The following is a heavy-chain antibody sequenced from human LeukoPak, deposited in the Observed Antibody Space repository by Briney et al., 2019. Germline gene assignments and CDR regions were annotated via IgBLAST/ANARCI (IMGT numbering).Heavy chain of an antibody. D-gene: IGHD6-13*01. Sequence: PSETLSLTCTVSGGSISSYYWSWTRQPPGKGLEWIGYIYSSGNTNYNPSLKSRVTTSVDTSKNQFSLKLSSVTAADTAVYYCARDSGGAAANLDYWGQGTLVTVSS. V-gene: IGHV4-59*01. CDR3: ARDSGGAAANLDY. CDR2: IYSSGNT. CDR1: GGSISSYY. J-gene: IGHJ4*02.